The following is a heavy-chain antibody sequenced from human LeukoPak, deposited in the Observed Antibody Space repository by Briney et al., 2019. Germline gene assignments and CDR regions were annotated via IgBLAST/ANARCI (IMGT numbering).Heavy chain of an antibody. Sequence: GGSLRLSCAASGFTFSNAWMSWVRQAPGKGLEWVGRIKSKTDGGTTDYAAPVKGRFTISRDDSKNTLYLQMNSLKTEDTAVYYCTTDLAAAGTSLLNYYYYGMDVWGQGTTVTVSS. V-gene: IGHV3-15*01. CDR3: TTDLAAAGTSLLNYYYYGMDV. CDR1: GFTFSNAW. D-gene: IGHD6-13*01. J-gene: IGHJ6*02. CDR2: IKSKTDGGTT.